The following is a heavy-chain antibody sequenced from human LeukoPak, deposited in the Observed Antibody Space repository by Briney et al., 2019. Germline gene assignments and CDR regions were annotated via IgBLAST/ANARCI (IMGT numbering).Heavy chain of an antibody. CDR3: ARDRIVGATVPFDY. CDR1: GGTFSSYA. CDR2: IIPIFGTA. D-gene: IGHD1-26*01. Sequence: SVKVSCKASGGTFSSYAISWVRQAPGQGLEWMGRIIPIFGTANYAQKSQGRVTITTDESTSTAYMELSSLRSEDTAVYYCARDRIVGATVPFDYWGQGTLVTVSS. V-gene: IGHV1-69*05. J-gene: IGHJ4*02.